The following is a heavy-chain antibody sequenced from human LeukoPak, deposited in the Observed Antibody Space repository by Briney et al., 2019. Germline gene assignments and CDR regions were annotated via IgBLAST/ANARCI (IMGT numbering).Heavy chain of an antibody. J-gene: IGHJ6*03. CDR2: VYYSGST. Sequence: SETLSLTCTVSGGSISTYYWSWIRQPPGKGLEWLGYVYYSGSTNYSPSLKSRVTISVDTSKNQFSLKLSSVTAADTAVYYCARTTEGGYTYDYFYYYYMDVWGKGTTVTISS. CDR3: ARTTEGGYTYDYFYYYYMDV. V-gene: IGHV4-59*01. D-gene: IGHD5-18*01. CDR1: GGSISTYY.